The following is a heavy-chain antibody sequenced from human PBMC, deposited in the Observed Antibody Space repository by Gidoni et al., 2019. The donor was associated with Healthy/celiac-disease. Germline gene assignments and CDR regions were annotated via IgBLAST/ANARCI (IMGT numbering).Heavy chain of an antibody. V-gene: IGHV3-23*01. J-gene: IGHJ5*02. CDR2: ISGSGGST. CDR1: GFTFSSNA. CDR3: AKDRLSDELRYGHWFDP. D-gene: IGHD2-2*02. Sequence: EVQLLESGGGLVQPGGSLRLTCAASGFTFSSNAMSWVRQAPGKGLEWDSAISGSGGSTYYADSVKGRFTISRDNSKNTLYLQMNSLRAEDTAVYYCAKDRLSDELRYGHWFDPWGQGTLVTVSS.